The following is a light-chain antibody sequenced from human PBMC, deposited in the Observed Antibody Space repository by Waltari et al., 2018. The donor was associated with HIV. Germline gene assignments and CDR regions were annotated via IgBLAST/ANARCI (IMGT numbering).Light chain of an antibody. V-gene: IGKV1-39*01. CDR2: GAS. CDR3: QQSYGAPFT. CDR1: QKINRY. J-gene: IGKJ3*01. Sequence: IQMNQSPSALSASVGDTVTITCRARQKINRYLNWYQKKVGEAPRLLVYGASSLQSGVPARFRGSGSGSEYKLTISNLQSEDFASYFCQQSYGAPFTFGPGSTV.